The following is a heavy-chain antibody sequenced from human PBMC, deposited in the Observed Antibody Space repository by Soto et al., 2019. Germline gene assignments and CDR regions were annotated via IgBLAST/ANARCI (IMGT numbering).Heavy chain of an antibody. CDR3: ASSYGSGYLAFDY. D-gene: IGHD3-10*01. Sequence: QVQLVQSGAEVKRPGSSVKVSCKASGDTFNFYSINWVRQAPGLGLAWMGRVNPIVSMSNYAQKFQGRVTMTADKSTSTAYRELSSLRSEDTAIYYCASSYGSGYLAFDYWGQGALVTVS. V-gene: IGHV1-69*02. CDR2: VNPIVSMS. J-gene: IGHJ4*02. CDR1: GDTFNFYS.